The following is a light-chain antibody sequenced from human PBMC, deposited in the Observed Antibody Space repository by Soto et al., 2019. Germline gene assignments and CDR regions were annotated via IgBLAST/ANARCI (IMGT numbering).Light chain of an antibody. CDR3: QHDNNWLLLS. V-gene: IGKV3-15*01. Sequence: EIVMTQSPATLSVSPGETATLSCRASQSVSINLAWYQQKPGRAPRLLIYRASTRATGVPARFSGSGSGTEFTLPISSLQPEDFAVYYCQHDNNWLLLSFGPGTRVDFK. CDR2: RAS. J-gene: IGKJ3*01. CDR1: QSVSIN.